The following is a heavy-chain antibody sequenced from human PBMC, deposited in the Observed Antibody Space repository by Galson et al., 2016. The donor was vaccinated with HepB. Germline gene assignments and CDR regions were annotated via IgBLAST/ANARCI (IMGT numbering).Heavy chain of an antibody. J-gene: IGHJ3*01. CDR1: GFSFSSCG. V-gene: IGHV3-33*03. Sequence: SLRLSCATSGFSFSSCGMHWVRQAPGKGLEWVAVMWYDGSNKHYAESVEGRFTIVRDRSDNTLYLQMNSLRAEDTAWYYCVKDNQGTDCRGLTCRGDAFDFWGQGTMVTVSS. D-gene: IGHD2-15*01. CDR2: MWYDGSNK. CDR3: VKDNQGTDCRGLTCRGDAFDF.